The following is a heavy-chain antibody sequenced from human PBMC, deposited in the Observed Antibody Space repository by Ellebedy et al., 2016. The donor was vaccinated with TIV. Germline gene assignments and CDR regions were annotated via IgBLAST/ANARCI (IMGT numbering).Heavy chain of an antibody. V-gene: IGHV3-74*01. J-gene: IGHJ4*02. CDR3: VRGHGGHLEY. CDR2: ISGDGRYR. CDR1: GFTFSTYW. D-gene: IGHD4-23*01. Sequence: GESLKISCAASGFTFSTYWMHWVRQAPGRGLVWVPRISGDGRYRYHADSVKGRFTISRDDAENTVDLQMNSLRAEDTALYYCVRGHGGHLEYWGQGTLVTVSS.